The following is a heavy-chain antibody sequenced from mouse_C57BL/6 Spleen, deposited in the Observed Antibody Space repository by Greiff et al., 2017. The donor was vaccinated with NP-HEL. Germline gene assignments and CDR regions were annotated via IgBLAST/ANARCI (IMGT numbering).Heavy chain of an antibody. J-gene: IGHJ3*01. V-gene: IGHV2-2*01. CDR1: GFSLTSYG. CDR3: ATSYYGSRSDWDGAWFAY. CDR2: IWSGGST. Sequence: QVQLQQSGPGLVQPSQSLSITCTVSGFSLTSYGVHWVRQSPGKGLEWLGVIWSGGSTDYNAAFISRLSISKDNSKSQVFFKMNSLQADDTAIYYCATSYYGSRSDWDGAWFAYWGQGTLVTVSA. D-gene: IGHD1-1*01.